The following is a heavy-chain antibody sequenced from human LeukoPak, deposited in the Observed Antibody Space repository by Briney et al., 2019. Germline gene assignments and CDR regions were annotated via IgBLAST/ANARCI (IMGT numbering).Heavy chain of an antibody. Sequence: SVKVSCKASGGTFSSYAISWVRQAPGQGLEWMGGIIPIFGTANYAQKFQGRVTITADESTSTAYMELSSLRSEDTAVYYCAWSMDTAYGGNFDYWGQGTLVTVSS. D-gene: IGHD5-18*01. CDR1: GGTFSSYA. J-gene: IGHJ4*02. CDR3: AWSMDTAYGGNFDY. V-gene: IGHV1-69*01. CDR2: IIPIFGTA.